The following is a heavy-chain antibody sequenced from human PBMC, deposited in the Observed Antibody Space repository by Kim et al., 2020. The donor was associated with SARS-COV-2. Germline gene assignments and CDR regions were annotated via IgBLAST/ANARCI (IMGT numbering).Heavy chain of an antibody. D-gene: IGHD2-21*02. CDR2: IKSKTNGGTT. CDR1: GFTFRNAW. Sequence: GGSLRLSCAASGFTFRNAWMNWVRQAPGKGLEWVGCIKSKTNGGTTGYAAPVKGRFTISRDDSKNTLYLQMNSLKTEATAVYYCTSDVGDYSGSDCYSRVWGPGTPVTVSS. J-gene: IGHJ6*02. CDR3: TSDVGDYSGSDCYSRV. V-gene: IGHV3-15*01.